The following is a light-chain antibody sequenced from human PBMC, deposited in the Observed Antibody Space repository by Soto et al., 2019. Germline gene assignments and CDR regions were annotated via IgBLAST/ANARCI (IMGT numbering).Light chain of an antibody. CDR1: QSVRSNF. J-gene: IGKJ4*01. V-gene: IGKV3-20*01. Sequence: ILLTQSPGTLSLSPGDRATIFCRASQSVRSNFLSWYNQRPGQAHRLLISGASNKATGIPDRFSGSGSGTVFTLIISMLDAEDFTVYYCQLYGTPFTFGAGTRVEI. CDR2: GAS. CDR3: QLYGTPFT.